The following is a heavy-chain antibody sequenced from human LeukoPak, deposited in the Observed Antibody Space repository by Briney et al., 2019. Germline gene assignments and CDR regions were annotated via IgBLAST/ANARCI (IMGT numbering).Heavy chain of an antibody. D-gene: IGHD3-22*01. CDR2: IKQDGSEK. Sequence: PGGSLRLSCAASGFTFSSYWMSWVRLAPGKGLEWVANIKQDGSEKYFVDSVKGRFTISRDNAKNSLYLQMNSLRAEDTAVYYCARPLRYYDSSGFSDWGQGTLVTVSS. V-gene: IGHV3-7*01. J-gene: IGHJ4*02. CDR3: ARPLRYYDSSGFSD. CDR1: GFTFSSYW.